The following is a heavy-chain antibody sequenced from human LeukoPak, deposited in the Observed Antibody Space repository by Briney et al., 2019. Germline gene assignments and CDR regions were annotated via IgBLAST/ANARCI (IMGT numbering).Heavy chain of an antibody. V-gene: IGHV3-66*01. Sequence: GGSLRLSCAASGFTVSSNYMSWVRQAPGKGLEWVSVIYSGGSTYYADSVKGRFTISRDNSKNTLYLQMNSLRAEDTAVYYCARAPRSKGSGGSERFKYYYYYYGMDVWGQGTTVTVSS. CDR2: IYSGGST. J-gene: IGHJ6*02. CDR1: GFTVSSNY. D-gene: IGHD1-26*01. CDR3: ARAPRSKGSGGSERFKYYYYYYGMDV.